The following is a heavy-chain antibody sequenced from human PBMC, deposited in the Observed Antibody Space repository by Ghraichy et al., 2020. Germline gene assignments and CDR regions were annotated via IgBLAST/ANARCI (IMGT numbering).Heavy chain of an antibody. CDR1: GFTFSSFW. CDR2: IKQDGSEK. J-gene: IGHJ2*01. D-gene: IGHD6-6*01. Sequence: LNISCAASGFTFSSFWMSWVRQAPGKGLEWVANIKQDGSEKYYVDSVKGRFTISRDNAKNSLYLQMNSLRAEDTAVYYCARDMSMIDLWGRGTLVTASS. V-gene: IGHV3-7*01. CDR3: ARDMSMIDL.